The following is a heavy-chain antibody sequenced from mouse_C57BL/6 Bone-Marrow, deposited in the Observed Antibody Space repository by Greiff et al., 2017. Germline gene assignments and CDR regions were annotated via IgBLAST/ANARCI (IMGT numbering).Heavy chain of an antibody. D-gene: IGHD2-3*01. Sequence: DVKLVESGPGLVKPSQSLSLTCSVTGYSITSGYYWNWIRQFPGNKLEWMGYISYDGSNNYNPSLKNRISITRDTSTNQFFLKLNSVTTEDSATDYCDRARFYDFGDAMDYWGQGTSVTVSS. J-gene: IGHJ4*01. CDR3: DRARFYDFGDAMDY. CDR1: GYSITSGYY. V-gene: IGHV3-6*01. CDR2: ISYDGSN.